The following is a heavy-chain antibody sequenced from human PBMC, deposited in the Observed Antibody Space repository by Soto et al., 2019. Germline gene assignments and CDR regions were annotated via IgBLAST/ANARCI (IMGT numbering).Heavy chain of an antibody. CDR2: IYHSGST. D-gene: IGHD5-18*01. CDR3: AKHGYHDYFQY. J-gene: IGHJ1*01. Sequence: QVQLQESGPGLVKPSATLSLTCTVSGGSVSSGDYYWSLIRQPPGKGLEWIGYIYHSGSTNYNPSLKSRVTISEDTSKNQVYLKLRSVTAADTAIYYCAKHGYHDYFQYWGQGTLVTVSS. CDR1: GGSVSSGDYY. V-gene: IGHV4-61*08.